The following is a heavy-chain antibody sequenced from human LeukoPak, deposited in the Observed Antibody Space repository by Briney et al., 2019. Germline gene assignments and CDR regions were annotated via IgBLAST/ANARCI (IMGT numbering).Heavy chain of an antibody. CDR3: VERDAVGLDY. CDR2: IVYDGSDK. J-gene: IGHJ4*02. D-gene: IGHD3-16*01. CDR1: GFTFSTYG. V-gene: IGHV3-30*02. Sequence: PGGSLRLSCAASGFTFSTYGMHWVRQAPGKGLQWVALIVYDGSDKYYVNSVRGRFTISRDNSKHTLYLQMNSLRTEDTAVYYCVERDAVGLDYWGQGTLVTVSS.